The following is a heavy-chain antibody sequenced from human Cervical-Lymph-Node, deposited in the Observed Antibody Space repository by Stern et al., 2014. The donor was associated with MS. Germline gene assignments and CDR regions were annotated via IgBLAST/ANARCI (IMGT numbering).Heavy chain of an antibody. J-gene: IGHJ4*02. CDR1: GGTFSSSA. Sequence: VQLVESGAEVKKPRSSVKVSCKASGGTFSSSAISWVRQAPGQGNERMGGIIPIFCTASYAQKFQGRVTITADESTSTAYMELSSLRSEDTAVYYCARSQAATPFYFDYWGQGTLVTVSS. D-gene: IGHD6-25*01. CDR3: ARSQAATPFYFDY. V-gene: IGHV1-69*01. CDR2: IIPIFCTA.